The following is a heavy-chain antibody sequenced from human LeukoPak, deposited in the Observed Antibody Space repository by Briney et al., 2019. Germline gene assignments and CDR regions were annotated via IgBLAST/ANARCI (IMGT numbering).Heavy chain of an antibody. CDR2: INPSGGST. D-gene: IGHD3-22*01. CDR3: ARDFFSTDTALPNYDRRLVDY. CDR1: GYTFTSYY. Sequence: ASVKVSCKASGYTFTSYYTHWVRQAPGQGLEWMGIINPSGGSTSYAQKFQGRVTMTRDTSTSTVYMELSSLRSEDTAVYYCARDFFSTDTALPNYDRRLVDYWGQGTLVTVSS. V-gene: IGHV1-46*01. J-gene: IGHJ4*02.